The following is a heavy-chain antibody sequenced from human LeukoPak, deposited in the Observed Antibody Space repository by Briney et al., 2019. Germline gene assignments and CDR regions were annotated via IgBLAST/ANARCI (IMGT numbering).Heavy chain of an antibody. CDR2: INHSGST. D-gene: IGHD3-16*01. CDR1: GGSFSGYY. CDR3: AAGDTLNYYHGMDV. J-gene: IGHJ6*02. V-gene: IGHV4-34*01. Sequence: SETLSLTCAVYGGSFSGYYWSWIRQPPGKGLEWIGEINHSGSTNYNPSLKSRVTISVDTSKNQFSLKLSSVTAADTAVYYCAAGDTLNYYHGMDVWGQGTTVTVSS.